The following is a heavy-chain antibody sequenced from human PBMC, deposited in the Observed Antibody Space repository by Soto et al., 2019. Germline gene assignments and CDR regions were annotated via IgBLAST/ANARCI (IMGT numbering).Heavy chain of an antibody. CDR3: AMRNNAFHI. D-gene: IGHD4-4*01. Sequence: QGQLVQSGAEVKKPGASVKVSCKASGYKFSSYALSWVRQAPGQGLEWLGWISVDSGNTKYVQSLQDRVSMTTDTSTSTAYMELTSLRSEDTAVYYCAMRNNAFHIWGQGTMVTVSS. V-gene: IGHV1-18*01. J-gene: IGHJ3*02. CDR1: GYKFSSYA. CDR2: ISVDSGNT.